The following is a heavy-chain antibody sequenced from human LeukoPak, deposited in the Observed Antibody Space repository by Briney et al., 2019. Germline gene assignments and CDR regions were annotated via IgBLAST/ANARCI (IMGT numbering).Heavy chain of an antibody. CDR3: ARQGDGFDI. J-gene: IGHJ3*02. CDR2: ISYSGST. Sequence: SETLSLTCTVSGGSISSYYWNWIRQSPTKGLEWIGYISYSGSTNYNPSLKSRVTISLDTSKNQFSLKVRSVTAADTAVYYCARQGDGFDIWGQGTMVTVPS. CDR1: GGSISSYY. V-gene: IGHV4-59*01.